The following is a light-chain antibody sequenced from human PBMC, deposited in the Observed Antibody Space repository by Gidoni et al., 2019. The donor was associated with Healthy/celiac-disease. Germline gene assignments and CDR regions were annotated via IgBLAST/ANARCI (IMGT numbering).Light chain of an antibody. Sequence: DIVMTQSPDSLAVSLGERATINCKSSQSVLYSPNNKNYLAWYQQKPGQPPKLLIYWASTRESGVPDRFSGSGSGTDFTLTISSLQAEDVAVYYCQQYYSTPWTFXXXTKVEIK. CDR3: QQYYSTPWT. CDR1: QSVLYSPNNKNY. J-gene: IGKJ1*01. V-gene: IGKV4-1*01. CDR2: WAS.